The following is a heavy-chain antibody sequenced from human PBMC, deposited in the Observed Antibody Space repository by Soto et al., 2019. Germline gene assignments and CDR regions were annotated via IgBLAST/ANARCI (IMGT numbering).Heavy chain of an antibody. D-gene: IGHD1-1*01. CDR2: ISHSEGS. CDR1: GGSISSTKW. Sequence: QVQLQESGPGLVKPSGTLSLTCAVSGGSISSTKWWTWVRQPPGKGLEWIAEISHSEGSNYNPSPQSRVARSLDNSKNQFTLRLSSVTAADTAVYYCATQPISYAWDVWGQGTTVTVS. J-gene: IGHJ6*02. CDR3: ATQPISYAWDV. V-gene: IGHV4-4*02.